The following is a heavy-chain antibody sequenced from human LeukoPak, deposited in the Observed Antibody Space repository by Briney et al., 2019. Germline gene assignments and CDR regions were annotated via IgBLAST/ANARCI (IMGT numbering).Heavy chain of an antibody. Sequence: GGSLRLSCAASGFTFSSYAMSWVRQAPGKGLEWVSAISGSGGSTYYADSVKGRFSMTRDNSKNTLYVQINSLRAEDTAAYYCAKDLRSSSSRGGCDYWGQGTLVTVSS. D-gene: IGHD6-6*01. CDR1: GFTFSSYA. J-gene: IGHJ4*02. CDR3: AKDLRSSSSRGGCDY. V-gene: IGHV3-23*01. CDR2: ISGSGGST.